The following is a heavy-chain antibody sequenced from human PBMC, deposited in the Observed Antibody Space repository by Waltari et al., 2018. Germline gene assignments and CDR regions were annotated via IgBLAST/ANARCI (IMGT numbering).Heavy chain of an antibody. CDR1: GGSISSYY. J-gene: IGHJ6*03. CDR2: IYYSGST. V-gene: IGHV4-59*01. CDR3: ARGVATIRGYYYYYMDV. D-gene: IGHD5-12*01. Sequence: QVQLQESGPGLVKPSETLSLTCTVSGGSISSYYWSWIRQPPGKGLEWIGYIYYSGSTNYNPSLKSRVTISVDTSKNQFSLKLSSVTAADTAVYYCARGVATIRGYYYYYMDVWGKGTTVIVSS.